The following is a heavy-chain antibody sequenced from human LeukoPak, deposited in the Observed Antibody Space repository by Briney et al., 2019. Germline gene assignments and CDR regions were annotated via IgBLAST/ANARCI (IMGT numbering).Heavy chain of an antibody. CDR3: ARNGGGIAVAGTAFDI. J-gene: IGHJ3*02. CDR1: GFTFSSYW. Sequence: GGSLRLSCAASGFTFSSYWMSWVRQAPGKGLEWVANIKQDGSEKYYVDSVKGRFTISRDNAKNSLYLQMNSLRAEDTAVYYCARNGGGIAVAGTAFDIWGQGTMVIVSS. V-gene: IGHV3-7*01. D-gene: IGHD6-19*01. CDR2: IKQDGSEK.